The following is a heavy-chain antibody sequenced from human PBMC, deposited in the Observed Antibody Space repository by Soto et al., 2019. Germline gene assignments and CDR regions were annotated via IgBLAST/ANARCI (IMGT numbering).Heavy chain of an antibody. CDR3: STEGIAARGSFDY. CDR1: GFTFSNAW. J-gene: IGHJ4*02. Sequence: GGSLRLSCAASGFTFSNAWMSWVRQAPGKGLEWVGRIKSKTDGGTTDYAAPVKGRFTISRDDSKNTLYLQMNSLKTEDTAVYYCSTEGIAARGSFDYWGQGTLVTVSS. D-gene: IGHD6-6*01. V-gene: IGHV3-15*01. CDR2: IKSKTDGGTT.